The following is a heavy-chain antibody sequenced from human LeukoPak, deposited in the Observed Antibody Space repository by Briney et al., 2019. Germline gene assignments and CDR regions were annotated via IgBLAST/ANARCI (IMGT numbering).Heavy chain of an antibody. D-gene: IGHD4-23*01. CDR2: ISDSGGST. CDR3: ARVYGGPFDL. CDR1: GFTFSSYA. Sequence: TGGSLRLSCAASGFTFSSYAMSWVRQAPGKGLEWVSTISDSGGSTFYADSVKGRFTISRDNSKNTLYLHMSGLRVEDTAVYYCARVYGGPFDLWGRGALVTVSS. J-gene: IGHJ2*01. V-gene: IGHV3-23*01.